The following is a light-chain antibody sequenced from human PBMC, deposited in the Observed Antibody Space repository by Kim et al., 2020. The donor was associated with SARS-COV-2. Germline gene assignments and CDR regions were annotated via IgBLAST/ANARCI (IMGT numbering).Light chain of an antibody. Sequence: EFVLTQSPGTLSLSPGERATLSCGASQSVASSYLAWYQQGPGQAPSLLIYDASNRATGIPDRFSGSESGTDFSPTISTVEPEDFSVYYCQQYGSSPPTFGQGTKVDIK. CDR3: QQYGSSPPT. J-gene: IGKJ1*01. CDR1: QSVASSY. V-gene: IGKV3-20*01. CDR2: DAS.